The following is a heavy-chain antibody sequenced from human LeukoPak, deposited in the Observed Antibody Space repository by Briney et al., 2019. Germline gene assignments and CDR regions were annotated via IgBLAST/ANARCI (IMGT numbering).Heavy chain of an antibody. D-gene: IGHD1-26*01. V-gene: IGHV4-31*03. Sequence: PSETVSLTCTVSGDSISCGGYYWSWIRQHTGKGLEWIGYIDYSGSTYYNPSLKSRVTISVDTSKNQFSLKLSSVTAADTAVYYCARGWDHELLANEYYFDYWGQGTLVSVSS. CDR2: IDYSGST. J-gene: IGHJ4*02. CDR1: GDSISCGGYY. CDR3: ARGWDHELLANEYYFDY.